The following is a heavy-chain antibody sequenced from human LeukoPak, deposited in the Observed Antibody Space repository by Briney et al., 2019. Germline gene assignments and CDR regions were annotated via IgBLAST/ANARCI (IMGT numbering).Heavy chain of an antibody. CDR2: ISWNSGSI. Sequence: GGSLRLSCAASGFTFDDYAMHWVRQAPGKGLEWVSGISWNSGSIGYADSVKGRFTISRDNSKNTLYLQMNSLRAEDTAVYYCARHPDYYDSSGYYPPYYFDYWGQGTLVTVSS. CDR1: GFTFDDYA. V-gene: IGHV3-9*01. J-gene: IGHJ4*02. CDR3: ARHPDYYDSSGYYPPYYFDY. D-gene: IGHD3-22*01.